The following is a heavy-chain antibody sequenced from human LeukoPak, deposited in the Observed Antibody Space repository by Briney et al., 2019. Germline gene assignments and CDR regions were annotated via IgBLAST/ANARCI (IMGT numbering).Heavy chain of an antibody. Sequence: GGSLRLSCAASGFTFSSYGMHWVRQAPGKGLEWVAFIRYDGSNKYYADSVKGRFTISRDNSKNTLYLQMNSLRAEDTAVYYCAKGAPDIVVVPAFYYWGQGTLVTVSS. CDR1: GFTFSSYG. V-gene: IGHV3-30*02. J-gene: IGHJ4*02. CDR2: IRYDGSNK. D-gene: IGHD2-2*01. CDR3: AKGAPDIVVVPAFYY.